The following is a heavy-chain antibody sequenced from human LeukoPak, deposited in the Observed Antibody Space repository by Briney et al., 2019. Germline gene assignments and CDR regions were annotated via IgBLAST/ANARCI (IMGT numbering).Heavy chain of an antibody. CDR1: GFTFSSYG. Sequence: GGSLRLSCAASGFTFSSYGMHWVRQAPGKGLEWVAVISYDGSNKYYADSVKGRFTISRDNSKNTLYLQMNSLRAEDTAVYYCAKGEANFDWLFPFDYWGQGTLVTVSS. V-gene: IGHV3-30*18. CDR2: ISYDGSNK. D-gene: IGHD3-9*01. J-gene: IGHJ4*02. CDR3: AKGEANFDWLFPFDY.